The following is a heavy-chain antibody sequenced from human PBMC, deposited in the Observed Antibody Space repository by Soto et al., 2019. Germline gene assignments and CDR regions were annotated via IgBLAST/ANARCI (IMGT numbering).Heavy chain of an antibody. D-gene: IGHD2-15*01. J-gene: IGHJ6*02. Sequence: QVQLQQWGAGLLKPSETLSLTCAVNGGSFSAYYWTWIRQPPGRGLEWIGEIDHSGSTNYNPSLESRVTISIDTAKNRFYLNVTSVTAADTAVYYCVSGLRYSGMDVWGQGTTVTVS. CDR1: GGSFSAYY. V-gene: IGHV4-34*01. CDR3: VSGLRYSGMDV. CDR2: IDHSGST.